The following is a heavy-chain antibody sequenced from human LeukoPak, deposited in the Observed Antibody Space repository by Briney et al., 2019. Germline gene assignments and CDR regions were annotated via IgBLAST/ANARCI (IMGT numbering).Heavy chain of an antibody. J-gene: IGHJ6*02. Sequence: ASVKVSCKASGGTFSSYAISWVRQAPGQGLEWMGGIIPIFGTANYAQKFQGRVTITADESTSTAYMELSSLRSDDTAVYYCARPSNYGDRLAYYYGMDVWGQGTTVTVSS. V-gene: IGHV1-69*13. CDR1: GGTFSSYA. CDR2: IIPIFGTA. CDR3: ARPSNYGDRLAYYYGMDV. D-gene: IGHD4-17*01.